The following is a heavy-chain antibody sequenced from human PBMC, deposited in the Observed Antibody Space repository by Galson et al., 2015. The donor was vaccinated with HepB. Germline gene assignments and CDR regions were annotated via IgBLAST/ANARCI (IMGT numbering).Heavy chain of an antibody. CDR2: ISGSGGST. Sequence: SLRLSCAASGFTFSSYAMSWVRQAPGKGLEWVSAISGSGGSTYYADSVKGRFTISRDNSKNTLYLQMNSLRAEDTAVYYCAKDWVLSSSSYPNWFDPWGQGTLVTVSS. V-gene: IGHV3-23*01. CDR1: GFTFSSYA. D-gene: IGHD6-13*01. CDR3: AKDWVLSSSSYPNWFDP. J-gene: IGHJ5*02.